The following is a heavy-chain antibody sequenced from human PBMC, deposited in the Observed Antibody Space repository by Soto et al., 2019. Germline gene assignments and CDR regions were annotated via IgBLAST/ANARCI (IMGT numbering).Heavy chain of an antibody. Sequence: EVQLVESGGGLVQPGGSLRLSCAGSGFRFSSSWMSWIRQASGKGLEWVAHINQGGSQKYYVDFAKGRFTISRDNAKTSLYLQMNNLRAEDTATYYCASWADAADEDYFHHWGQGTLVTVSS. CDR2: INQGGSQK. V-gene: IGHV3-7*03. J-gene: IGHJ1*01. CDR3: ASWADAADEDYFHH. CDR1: GFRFSSSW. D-gene: IGHD3-16*01.